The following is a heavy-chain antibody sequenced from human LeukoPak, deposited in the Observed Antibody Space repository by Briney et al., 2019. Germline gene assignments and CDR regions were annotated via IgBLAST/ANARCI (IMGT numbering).Heavy chain of an antibody. Sequence: SETLSLTCTVSGGSISSGSYYWSWIRQPAGKGLEWIGRIYTSGSTNYNPSLKSRVTISVDTSKNQFSLKLSSVTAADTAVYYCARVFSGILGDAFDIWGQGTMVTVSS. D-gene: IGHD6-25*01. V-gene: IGHV4-61*02. J-gene: IGHJ3*02. CDR3: ARVFSGILGDAFDI. CDR1: GGSISSGSYY. CDR2: IYTSGST.